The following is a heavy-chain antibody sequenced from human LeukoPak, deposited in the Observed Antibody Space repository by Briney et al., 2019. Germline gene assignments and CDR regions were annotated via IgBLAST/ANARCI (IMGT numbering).Heavy chain of an antibody. CDR2: IQHSGST. CDR1: GGSISSYY. Sequence: SETLSLTCTVSGGSISSYYWSWVRQPPGKGLEYIGYIQHSGSTNYNLSLKSRVTMSIDTSKNQFSLKLSSVAAADTAEYYCVKLESRDGYTYFDYWGQGTLVTVSS. CDR3: VKLESRDGYTYFDY. D-gene: IGHD5-24*01. V-gene: IGHV4-59*08. J-gene: IGHJ4*02.